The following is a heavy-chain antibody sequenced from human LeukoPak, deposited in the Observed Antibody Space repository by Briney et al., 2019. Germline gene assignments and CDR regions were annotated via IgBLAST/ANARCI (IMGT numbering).Heavy chain of an antibody. V-gene: IGHV3-30*04. D-gene: IGHD4-11*01. CDR3: ARGTLTTNYYYGMDI. CDR1: GYTFSSVA. J-gene: IGHJ6*02. Sequence: GGPLRLSCAASGYTFSSVAMHWVRQAPGKGLEWVAVISYDGRNKYDADSVKGRFTISRDNSKNTLYLQMNSLRAEDTAVYYCARGTLTTNYYYGMDISGQRTTFTVSS. CDR2: ISYDGRNK.